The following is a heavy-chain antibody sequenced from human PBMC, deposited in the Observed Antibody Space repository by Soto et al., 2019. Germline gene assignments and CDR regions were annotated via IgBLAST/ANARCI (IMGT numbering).Heavy chain of an antibody. V-gene: IGHV4-31*03. CDR3: ARDDVAARDAFDI. D-gene: IGHD2-15*01. CDR1: GGSISSGGYY. CDR2: IYYSGST. J-gene: IGHJ3*02. Sequence: QVQLQESGPGLVKPSQTLSLTCTVSGGSISSGGYYWSWIRQHPGKGLEWIGYIYYSGSTYYNPALKSRVTMAVDTSKNQFSLKLSSVTAADTAVYYCARDDVAARDAFDIWGQGTMVTVSS.